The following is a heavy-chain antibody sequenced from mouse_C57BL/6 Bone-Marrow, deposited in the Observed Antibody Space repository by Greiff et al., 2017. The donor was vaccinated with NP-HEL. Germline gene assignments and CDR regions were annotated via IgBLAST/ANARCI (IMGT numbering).Heavy chain of an antibody. CDR1: GFTFSSYA. D-gene: IGHD2-4*01. V-gene: IGHV5-4*01. Sequence: EVQRVESGGGLVKPGGSLKLSCAASGFTFSSYAMSWVRQTPEKRLEWVATISDGGSYTYYPDNVQGRFTISRDNAKNNLYLQMSHLKSEDTAMYYCARDLYYDYDGFAYWGQGTLGTVSA. CDR3: ARDLYYDYDGFAY. CDR2: ISDGGSYT. J-gene: IGHJ3*01.